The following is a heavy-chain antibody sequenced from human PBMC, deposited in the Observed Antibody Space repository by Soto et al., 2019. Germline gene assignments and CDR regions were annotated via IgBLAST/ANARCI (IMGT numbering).Heavy chain of an antibody. Sequence: GGSLRLSCEASGLTFSRVSMNWVRQVPGKGLEWVASISSASSETWYADSAKGRFIISRDNAQSSLSLQMNTLRPEDSAIYYCARVAYWGPGAQVTVSS. CDR1: GLTFSRVS. J-gene: IGHJ4*02. V-gene: IGHV3-21*01. CDR3: ARVAY. CDR2: ISSASSET.